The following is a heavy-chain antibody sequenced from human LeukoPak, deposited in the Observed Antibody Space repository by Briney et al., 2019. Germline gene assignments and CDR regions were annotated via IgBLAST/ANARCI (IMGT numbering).Heavy chain of an antibody. J-gene: IGHJ3*02. Sequence: ASVKVSCKASGYTFTSYGISWVRQAPGQGLEWMGWISAYNGNTNYAQKLQGRVTMTTDTSTSTAYMELRSLRSDDTAVYYCARVRHFYGGNPKDAFDIWGQGTMVTVSS. CDR3: ARVRHFYGGNPKDAFDI. CDR2: ISAYNGNT. CDR1: GYTFTSYG. V-gene: IGHV1-18*01. D-gene: IGHD4-23*01.